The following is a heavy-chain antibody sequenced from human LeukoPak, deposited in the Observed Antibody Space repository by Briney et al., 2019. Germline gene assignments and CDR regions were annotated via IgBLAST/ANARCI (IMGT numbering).Heavy chain of an antibody. D-gene: IGHD3-10*01. CDR1: GFTFDDYA. CDR3: ARECVSHYSGSGSFYGGIDS. CDR2: VSNSGGVT. V-gene: IGHV3-23*01. Sequence: PGRSLRLSCAASGFTFDDYAMHWVRQAPGKGLEWVSGVSNSGGVTYYADSVKGRFTISRDNSEHTVHLQMNSLRVEDTAIYYCARECVSHYSGSGSFYGGIDSWGQGTLVTVSS. J-gene: IGHJ4*02.